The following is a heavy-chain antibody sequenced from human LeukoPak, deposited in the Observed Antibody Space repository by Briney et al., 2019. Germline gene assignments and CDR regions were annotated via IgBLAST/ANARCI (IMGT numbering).Heavy chain of an antibody. D-gene: IGHD6-19*01. CDR3: ARVWYSSGFGAFDY. J-gene: IGHJ4*02. Sequence: GGSLRLSCAASGFTFSSYGMHWVRQAPGKGLEGVAVIWYDGSNKYYADSVKGRFTISRDNSKNTLYLQMNSLRAEDTAVYYCARVWYSSGFGAFDYWGQGTLVTVSS. CDR2: IWYDGSNK. V-gene: IGHV3-33*01. CDR1: GFTFSSYG.